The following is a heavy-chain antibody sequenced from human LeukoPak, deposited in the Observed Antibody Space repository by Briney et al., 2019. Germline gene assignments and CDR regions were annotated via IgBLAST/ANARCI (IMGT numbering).Heavy chain of an antibody. CDR3: VSACGGLLDY. J-gene: IGHJ4*02. Sequence: GGSLRLSCAASGFTFSSYEMNWVRQAPGQGLEWVSYISGSASAIYYADSVKGRFTISRDNAKNSLLLQMNSLRAEDTAVYYCVSACGGLLDYWGQGILVTVSS. V-gene: IGHV3-48*03. D-gene: IGHD3-16*01. CDR2: ISGSASAI. CDR1: GFTFSSYE.